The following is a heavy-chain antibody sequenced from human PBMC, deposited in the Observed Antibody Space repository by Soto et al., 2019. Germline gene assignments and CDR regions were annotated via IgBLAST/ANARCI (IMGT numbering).Heavy chain of an antibody. CDR3: AKGMRPKVDDPLDY. CDR2: ISWNSGNI. J-gene: IGHJ4*02. CDR1: GFTFDDYA. Sequence: AGGSLRLSFAASGFTFDDYAMHWVRQAPGKGLEWVSGISWNSGNIAYGDSVKGRFTISRDNAKNSLYLQMNSLRAEDTALYYCAKGMRPKVDDPLDYWGQGTLVTLSS. V-gene: IGHV3-9*01. D-gene: IGHD5-12*01.